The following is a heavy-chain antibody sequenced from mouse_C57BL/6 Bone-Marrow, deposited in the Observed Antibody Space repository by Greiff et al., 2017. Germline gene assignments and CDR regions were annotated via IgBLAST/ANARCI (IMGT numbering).Heavy chain of an antibody. CDR2: ISNLAYSI. V-gene: IGHV5-15*01. CDR3: ARHGSNYDYYAMDY. CDR1: GFTFSDYG. Sequence: EVQGVESGGGLVQPGGSLKLSCAASGFTFSDYGMAWVRQAPRKGPEWVAFISNLAYSIYYADTVTGRFTFSRAVAKNTLYLEMSSLRSEDTVRYYCARHGSNYDYYAMDYWGQGTSVTVSS. J-gene: IGHJ4*01. D-gene: IGHD2-5*01.